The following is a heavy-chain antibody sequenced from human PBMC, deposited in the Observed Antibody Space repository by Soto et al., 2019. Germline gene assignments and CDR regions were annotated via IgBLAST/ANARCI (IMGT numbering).Heavy chain of an antibody. CDR2: IKSKTDGGTT. CDR3: TTKWELLDGSQGLFFDY. J-gene: IGHJ4*02. D-gene: IGHD1-26*01. CDR1: GFTFSNAW. Sequence: PVWSLRLSCAASGFTFSNAWMNWVRQAPGKGLEWVGRIKSKTDGGTTDYAAPVKGRFTISRDDSKNTLYLQMNSLKTEDTAVYYCTTKWELLDGSQGLFFDYWGQGTLVTVSS. V-gene: IGHV3-15*07.